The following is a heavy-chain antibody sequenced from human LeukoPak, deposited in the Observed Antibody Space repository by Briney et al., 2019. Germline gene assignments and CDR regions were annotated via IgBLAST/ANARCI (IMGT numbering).Heavy chain of an antibody. D-gene: IGHD4-23*01. V-gene: IGHV4-59*01. Sequence: SETLSLTCTVSGGSISSYYWSWIRQPPGKGLEWIGYIYYSGSTNYNPSLKCRVTISVDTSKNQFSLKLSSVTAADTAVYYCARDRGDYGGPGGYFDYWGQGTLVTVSS. CDR1: GGSISSYY. J-gene: IGHJ4*02. CDR3: ARDRGDYGGPGGYFDY. CDR2: IYYSGST.